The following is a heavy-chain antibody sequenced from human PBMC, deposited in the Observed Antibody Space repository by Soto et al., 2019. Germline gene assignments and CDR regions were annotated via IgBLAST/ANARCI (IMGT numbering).Heavy chain of an antibody. CDR1: GCTFGDYA. CDR2: IRSKAYGGTT. CDR3: TRVNYGRHYYYYGMDV. Sequence: GGSLRLSCTASGCTFGDYAMSWFRQAPGKGLEWVGFIRSKAYGGTTEYAASVKGRFTISRDDSKSIAYLQMNSLKTEDTAVYYCTRVNYGRHYYYYGMDVWGQGTTVTVSS. V-gene: IGHV3-49*03. J-gene: IGHJ6*02. D-gene: IGHD3-10*01.